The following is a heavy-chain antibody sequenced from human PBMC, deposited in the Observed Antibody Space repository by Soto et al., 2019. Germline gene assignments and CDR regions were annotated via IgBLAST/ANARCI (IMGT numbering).Heavy chain of an antibody. Sequence: EVQLLESGGGVVQPGGSLRLACAASGFTFSSYAMSWVRQAPGKGLEWVSAISGSGGSTYYADSVKGRFTVSRDNSKNTLYLQMNSLRAADTAVYYCAKDSRSFVRRDLDYWGQGTLVTVSS. D-gene: IGHD2-21*01. J-gene: IGHJ4*02. CDR1: GFTFSSYA. CDR2: ISGSGGST. CDR3: AKDSRSFVRRDLDY. V-gene: IGHV3-23*01.